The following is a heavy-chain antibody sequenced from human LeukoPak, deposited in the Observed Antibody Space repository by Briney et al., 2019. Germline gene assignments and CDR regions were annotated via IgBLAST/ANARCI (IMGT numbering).Heavy chain of an antibody. CDR2: INHSGST. V-gene: IGHV4-34*01. CDR3: AAKKWNYFCLDY. CDR1: GGSFSGYY. D-gene: IGHD1-7*01. J-gene: IGHJ4*02. Sequence: PSETLSLTCAVYGGSFSGYYWSWIRQPPGKGLEWIGEINHSGSTNYNPSLKSRVTISVDTSKNQFSLKLSSVTAADTAVYYCAAKKWNYFCLDYWGQGTLVTVSS.